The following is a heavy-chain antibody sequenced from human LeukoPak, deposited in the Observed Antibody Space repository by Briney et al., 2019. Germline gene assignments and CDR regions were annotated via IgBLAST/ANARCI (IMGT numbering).Heavy chain of an antibody. V-gene: IGHV4-39*07. CDR1: GGSISSSSYY. J-gene: IGHJ4*02. Sequence: PSETLSLTCTVSGGSISSSSYYWGWIRQPPGKGLEWIGSIYYSGSTYYNPSLKSRVTISVDTSKNQFSLKLSSVTAADTAVYYCATEYCSGGSCYSAPGYWGQGTLVTVSS. CDR3: ATEYCSGGSCYSAPGY. D-gene: IGHD2-15*01. CDR2: IYYSGST.